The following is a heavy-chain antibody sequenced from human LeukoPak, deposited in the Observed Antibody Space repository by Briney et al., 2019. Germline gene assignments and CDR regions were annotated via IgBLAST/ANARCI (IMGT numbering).Heavy chain of an antibody. D-gene: IGHD6-13*01. CDR2: IYRDDGK. V-gene: IGHV2-5*02. CDR3: ALQAGLSYISSRGVDTFDI. CDR1: GFSLSTTGLA. Sequence: SGPTLVNSTQTLTVTPSFSGFSLSTTGLAVGWIREPPGKGLEGLAHIYRDDGKGYSPSQKSSLTITKDTSKNQLVLTMTNMDPVDTATYYCALQAGLSYISSRGVDTFDIWGQGTMVTVSS. J-gene: IGHJ3*02.